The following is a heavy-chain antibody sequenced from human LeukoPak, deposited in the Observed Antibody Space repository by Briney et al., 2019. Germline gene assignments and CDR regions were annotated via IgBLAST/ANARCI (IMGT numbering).Heavy chain of an antibody. CDR1: GFTFSSYA. CDR3: ARGVVVPSY. CDR2: ISYGGSNK. Sequence: HPGGSLRLSCAASGFTFSSYAMHWVRQAPGKGLEWVAVISYGGSNKYYADSVKGRFTISRDNSKNTLYLQMNSLRAEDTAVYYCARGVVVPSYWGQGTLVTVSS. V-gene: IGHV3-30-3*01. D-gene: IGHD2-2*01. J-gene: IGHJ4*02.